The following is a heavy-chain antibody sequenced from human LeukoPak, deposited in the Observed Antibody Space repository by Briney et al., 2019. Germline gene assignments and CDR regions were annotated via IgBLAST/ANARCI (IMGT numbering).Heavy chain of an antibody. V-gene: IGHV1-69*13. J-gene: IGHJ6*02. CDR2: IIPIFGTA. D-gene: IGHD3-3*01. CDR3: ARGRFGVVIAGLYYYYGMDV. CDR1: GGSFTSYA. Sequence: SVKVSCKASGGSFTSYAISWVRQAPGQGLEWMGGIIPIFGTANYSQKFQGRVTITADESTSTAYMELRSLSSEDTAVYYCARGRFGVVIAGLYYYYGMDVWGQGTTVTVSS.